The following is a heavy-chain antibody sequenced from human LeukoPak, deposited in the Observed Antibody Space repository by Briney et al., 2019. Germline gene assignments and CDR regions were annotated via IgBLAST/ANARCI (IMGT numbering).Heavy chain of an antibody. Sequence: SVKVSCKASGGTFSSYAISWVRQAPGQGLEWMGGIIPIFGTANYAQKFQGRVTITTDESTSTACMELSSLRSEDTAVYYCARGSGYSGRNDYWGQGTLVTVSS. V-gene: IGHV1-69*05. J-gene: IGHJ4*02. CDR1: GGTFSSYA. CDR3: ARGSGYSGRNDY. D-gene: IGHD5-12*01. CDR2: IIPIFGTA.